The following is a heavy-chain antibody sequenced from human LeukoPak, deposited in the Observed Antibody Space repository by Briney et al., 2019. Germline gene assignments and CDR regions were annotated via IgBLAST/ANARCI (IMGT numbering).Heavy chain of an antibody. CDR1: GFTFSSYG. V-gene: IGHV3-33*01. CDR2: IWYDGSNK. Sequence: GGSLRLSCAASGFTFSSYGMHWVRQAPGKGLEWVAVIWYDGSNKYYADSVKGRFTISRDNSKNTLYLQMNSPRAEDTAVYYCARDGIAVAGDKFDYWGQGTLVTVSS. CDR3: ARDGIAVAGDKFDY. D-gene: IGHD6-19*01. J-gene: IGHJ4*02.